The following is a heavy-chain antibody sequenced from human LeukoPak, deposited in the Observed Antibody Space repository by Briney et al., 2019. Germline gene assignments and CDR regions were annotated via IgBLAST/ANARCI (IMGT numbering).Heavy chain of an antibody. CDR2: ISYDGSNK. CDR1: GFTFSSYA. CDR3: TRAPPGGGYNWN. Sequence: GGSLRLSCAASGFTFSSYAMHWVRQAPGKGLEWVAVISYDGSNKYYADSVKGRFTISRDNSKNTLYLQMNSLRAEDTAVYYCTRAPPGGGYNWNWGQGTLVTVSS. D-gene: IGHD5-24*01. J-gene: IGHJ4*02. V-gene: IGHV3-30-3*01.